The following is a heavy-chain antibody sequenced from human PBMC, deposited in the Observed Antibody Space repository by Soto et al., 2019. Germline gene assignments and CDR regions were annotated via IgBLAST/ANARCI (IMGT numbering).Heavy chain of an antibody. V-gene: IGHV4-39*01. CDR1: GGSISGSSYY. CDR3: ARHLGSRVGATFEFDY. Sequence: SETLSLTCTVSGGSISGSSYYWGWIRQPTGKGLEWIGSIYYSGSTYYNPSLKSRVTISVDTSKNQFSLKLSSVTAADTAVYYCARHLGSRVGATFEFDYWGQGTLVTVSS. CDR2: IYYSGST. J-gene: IGHJ4*02. D-gene: IGHD1-26*01.